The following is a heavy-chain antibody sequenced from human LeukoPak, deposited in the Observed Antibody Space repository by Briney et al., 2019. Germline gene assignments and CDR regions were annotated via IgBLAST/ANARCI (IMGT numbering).Heavy chain of an antibody. D-gene: IGHD6-19*01. V-gene: IGHV3-53*01. CDR3: ARVVSGWSVGWFDP. CDR2: IYSAGTT. Sequence: GGSLRLSCAVSGFSVSRSCMNWVRQAPGKGLEWVSVIYSAGTTHYADSVEGRFTISRDYAKNSLYLQMNSLRAEDTAVFYCARVVSGWSVGWFDPWGQGTLVTVSS. CDR1: GFSVSRSC. J-gene: IGHJ5*02.